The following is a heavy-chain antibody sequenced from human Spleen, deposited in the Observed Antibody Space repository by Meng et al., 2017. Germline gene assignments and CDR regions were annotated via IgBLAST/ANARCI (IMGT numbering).Heavy chain of an antibody. V-gene: IGHV3-30*07. Sequence: QVQLVESGGGVVQPGRSLRLSCAASGFTFNTSTMQWVRQAPGKGLEWVSIISFDGSNKYCADSVKGRFTISRDNAKNTLYLQMTSLRAEDTAVYYCSKDYTGSDDYWGQGTLVTVSS. CDR2: ISFDGSNK. CDR1: GFTFNTST. CDR3: SKDYTGSDDY. J-gene: IGHJ4*02. D-gene: IGHD5-12*01.